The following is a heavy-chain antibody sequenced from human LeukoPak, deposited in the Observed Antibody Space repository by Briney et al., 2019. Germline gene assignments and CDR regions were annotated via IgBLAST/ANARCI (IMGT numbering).Heavy chain of an antibody. J-gene: IGHJ3*02. CDR2: IYYSGST. V-gene: IGHV4-30-4*08. Sequence: SETLSLTCTVSGGSISSGDYYWSWIRQPPGKGLEWIGYIYYSGSTYYNPSLKSRVTISVDTSKNQFSLKLSFVTAADTAVYYCARLIGVQNAFDIWGQGTMVTVSS. D-gene: IGHD3-3*01. CDR1: GGSISSGDYY. CDR3: ARLIGVQNAFDI.